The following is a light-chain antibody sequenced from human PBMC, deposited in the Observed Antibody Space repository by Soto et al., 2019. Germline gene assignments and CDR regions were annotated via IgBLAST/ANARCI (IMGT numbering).Light chain of an antibody. CDR3: QQYGSSPRT. V-gene: IGKV3-20*01. Sequence: EIVLTQSPGTLSLSPGERATLSCRASQSVSSSYLAWYQQKPGQAPRLLIHGASSRATGIPDRFSGSGSGTDFTLTISRLEPEDFAVYYCQQYGSSPRTFGQGT. CDR1: QSVSSSY. CDR2: GAS. J-gene: IGKJ1*01.